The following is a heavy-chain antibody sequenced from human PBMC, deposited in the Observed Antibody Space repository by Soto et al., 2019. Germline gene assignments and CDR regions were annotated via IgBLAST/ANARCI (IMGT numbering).Heavy chain of an antibody. J-gene: IGHJ6*02. V-gene: IGHV4-31*03. CDR2: IYYSGST. CDR1: GGSISSGGYY. D-gene: IGHD4-17*01. CDR3: ARFPEEINTATNGYYGMDV. Sequence: PSETLSLTCTVSGGSISSGGYYWSWIRQHPGKGLEWIGYIYYSGSTYYNPSLKSRVTISVDTSKNQFSLKLSSVTAADTAVYYCARFPEEINTATNGYYGMDVWGQGTTVTVSS.